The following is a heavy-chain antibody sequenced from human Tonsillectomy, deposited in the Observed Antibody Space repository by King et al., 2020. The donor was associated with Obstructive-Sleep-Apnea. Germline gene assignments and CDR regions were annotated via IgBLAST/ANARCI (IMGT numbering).Heavy chain of an antibody. V-gene: IGHV3-30*18. CDR3: AKGGEGLRYFDWLLETPWFDY. CDR2: ISYDGSNK. CDR1: GFTFSSYG. Sequence: VQLVESGGGVVQPGRSLRLSCAASGFTFSSYGMHWVRQAPGKGLEWVAVISYDGSNKYYADSVKGRFNISRDNSKNTLYRQMNSLRAEETAVCYCAKGGEGLRYFDWLLETPWFDYWGQGTLVTVSS. D-gene: IGHD3-9*01. J-gene: IGHJ4*02.